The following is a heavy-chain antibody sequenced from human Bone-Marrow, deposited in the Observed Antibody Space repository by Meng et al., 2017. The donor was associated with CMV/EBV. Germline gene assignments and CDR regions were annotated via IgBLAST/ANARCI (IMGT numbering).Heavy chain of an antibody. D-gene: IGHD1-26*01. CDR1: GDSVSSNSAA. Sequence: SETLSLTCAISGDSVSSNSAAWNWIRQSPSRGLEWLGRTYYRSKWYNDYAVSVKSRITINPDTSKNQFSLQLNSVTPEDTAVHYCARDYEEWELVGWFDPWGQGTLVTVSS. CDR3: ARDYEEWELVGWFDP. J-gene: IGHJ5*02. CDR2: TYYRSKWYN. V-gene: IGHV6-1*01.